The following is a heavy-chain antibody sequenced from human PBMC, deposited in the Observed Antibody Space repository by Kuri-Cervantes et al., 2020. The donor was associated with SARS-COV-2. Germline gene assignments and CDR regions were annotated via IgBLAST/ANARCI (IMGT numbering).Heavy chain of an antibody. CDR3: ARGRKFDDSSGYFYYFDS. CDR1: GGSFSGYY. Sequence: GSLRLSCAVYGGSFSGYYWSWIRQPPGKGLEWIGEINYSGSTNYNPSLKSRVTISVDTSKNQFSLKLSSVTAADTAVYYCARGRKFDDSSGYFYYFDSWGQGTLVTVSS. CDR2: INYSGST. V-gene: IGHV4-34*01. D-gene: IGHD3-22*01. J-gene: IGHJ4*02.